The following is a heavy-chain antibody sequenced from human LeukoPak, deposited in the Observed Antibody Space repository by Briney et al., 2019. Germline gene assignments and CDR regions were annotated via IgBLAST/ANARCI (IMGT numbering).Heavy chain of an antibody. Sequence: ASVKVSCKASGYAFTSYGISWVRQAPGQGLEWMGWISAYNGNTNYAQKLQGRVTMTTDTSTSTAYMELRSLRSDDTAVYYCARDAGTVDTAMADFDYWGQGTLVTVSS. CDR1: GYAFTSYG. CDR2: ISAYNGNT. D-gene: IGHD5-18*01. CDR3: ARDAGTVDTAMADFDY. V-gene: IGHV1-18*01. J-gene: IGHJ4*02.